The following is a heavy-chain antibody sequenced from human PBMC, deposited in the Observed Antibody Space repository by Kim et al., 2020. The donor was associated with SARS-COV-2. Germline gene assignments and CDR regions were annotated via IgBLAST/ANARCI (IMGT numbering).Heavy chain of an antibody. Sequence: GGSLRLSCAASGFNISRNWMTWVRLAPAKGLEWVANIKEDGSEKYYVDSVKGRFTASRDNAKNSLYLQMNSLTVEDTAVYYCARENSFYDSRGKFFTDVYYFGLYVWGQGTTVTVSS. J-gene: IGHJ6*02. D-gene: IGHD3-22*01. V-gene: IGHV3-7*01. CDR3: ARENSFYDSRGKFFTDVYYFGLYV. CDR1: GFNISRNW. CDR2: IKEDGSEK.